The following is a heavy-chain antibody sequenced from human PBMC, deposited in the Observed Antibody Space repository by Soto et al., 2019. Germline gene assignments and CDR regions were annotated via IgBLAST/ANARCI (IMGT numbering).Heavy chain of an antibody. D-gene: IGHD2-21*01. J-gene: IGHJ6*02. Sequence: GGSLRLSCAASGFTFSSYWMSWVRQAPGKGLEWVANIKQDGSEKYYVDSVKGRFTISRDNAKNTLYLQMNSLRAEDTAVYYCAKDDSTYGMDVWGQGTTVTVSS. CDR2: IKQDGSEK. CDR3: AKDDSTYGMDV. V-gene: IGHV3-7*01. CDR1: GFTFSSYW.